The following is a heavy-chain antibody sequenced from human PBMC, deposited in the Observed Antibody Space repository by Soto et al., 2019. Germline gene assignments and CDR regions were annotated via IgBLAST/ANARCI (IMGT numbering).Heavy chain of an antibody. Sequence: ASVKVSCKASGYTFTGYYMHWVRQAPGQGLEWMGWISAYNGNTNYAQKLQGRVTMTTDTSTSTAYMELRSLRSDDTAVYYCARRETIFGEDYYYYYMDVWGKGTTVTVSS. D-gene: IGHD3-3*01. CDR2: ISAYNGNT. J-gene: IGHJ6*03. CDR3: ARRETIFGEDYYYYYMDV. V-gene: IGHV1-18*04. CDR1: GYTFTGYY.